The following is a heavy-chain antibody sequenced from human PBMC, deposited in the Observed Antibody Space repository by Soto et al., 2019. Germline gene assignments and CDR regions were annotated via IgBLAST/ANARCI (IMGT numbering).Heavy chain of an antibody. V-gene: IGHV4-34*01. J-gene: IGHJ5*02. CDR1: GASLSDNY. CDR3: ARGRGGFDA. CDR2: INHSGNT. Sequence: ETLSLTCAVYGASLSDNYCNWLRQPPGKGLEWIGEINHSGNTNYNPSLRSRVTISIDTSKNQLSLNLRSVSAADTAVYYCARGRGGFDAWGQGTPVTVSS.